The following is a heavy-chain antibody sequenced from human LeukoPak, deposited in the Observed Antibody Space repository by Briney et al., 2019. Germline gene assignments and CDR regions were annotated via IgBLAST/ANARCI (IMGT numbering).Heavy chain of an antibody. J-gene: IGHJ4*02. CDR3: AKGRYYYDSSGYPPDY. D-gene: IGHD3-22*01. Sequence: GGSLRLSCAASGFTFSSYAMSWVRQAPGKGLEWVSAISGSGGSTYYAGSVKGRFTISRDNSKNTLYLQMNSLRAEDTAVYYCAKGRYYYDSSGYPPDYWGQGTLVTVSS. CDR1: GFTFSSYA. V-gene: IGHV3-23*01. CDR2: ISGSGGST.